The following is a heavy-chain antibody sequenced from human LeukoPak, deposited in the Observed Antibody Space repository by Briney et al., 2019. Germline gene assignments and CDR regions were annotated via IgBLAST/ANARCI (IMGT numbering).Heavy chain of an antibody. CDR2: ISAYNGNT. D-gene: IGHD3-22*01. V-gene: IGHV1-18*01. CDR3: ARDSFRLGYYDSSGYYY. CDR1: GYTFTSYG. Sequence: GASVKVSCKASGYTFTSYGISWVRQAPGQGLEWMGWISAYNGNTNYAQKLQGRVTMTTDTSTSTAYMELRSLRSDDTAVYYCARDSFRLGYYDSSGYYYWGQGTLVTVSS. J-gene: IGHJ4*02.